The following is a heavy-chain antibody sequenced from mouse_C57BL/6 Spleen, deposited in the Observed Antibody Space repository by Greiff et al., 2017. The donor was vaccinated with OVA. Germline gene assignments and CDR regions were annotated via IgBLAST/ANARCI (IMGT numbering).Heavy chain of an antibody. CDR3: TREGRYYAMDY. V-gene: IGHV5-9-1*02. CDR2: ISSGGDYI. J-gene: IGHJ4*01. Sequence: EVNVVESGEGLVKPGGSLKLSCAASGFTFSSYAMSWVRQTPEKRLEWVAYISSGGDYIYYADTVKGRFTISRDNARNTLYLQMSRLKSEDTAMYYWTREGRYYAMDYWGQGTSVTVSS. CDR1: GFTFSSYA.